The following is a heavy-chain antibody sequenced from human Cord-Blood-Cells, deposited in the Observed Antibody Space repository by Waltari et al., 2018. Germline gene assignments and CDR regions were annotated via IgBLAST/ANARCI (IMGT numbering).Heavy chain of an antibody. V-gene: IGHV1-2*02. CDR1: GYTFTGYY. CDR2: INPNMGGT. CDR3: ARWDTAMVHYMDV. Sequence: QVQLVQSGAEVKKPGASVKVSCKASGYTFTGYYMHWVRQAPGQGLGWMEWINPNMGGTNYAKKCQGRVTMTRDTSISTAYMELSRLRSDDTAVYYCARWDTAMVHYMDVWGKGTTVTVSS. D-gene: IGHD5-18*01. J-gene: IGHJ6*03.